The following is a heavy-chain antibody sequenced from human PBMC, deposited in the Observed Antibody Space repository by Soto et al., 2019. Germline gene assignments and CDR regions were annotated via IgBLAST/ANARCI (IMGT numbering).Heavy chain of an antibody. V-gene: IGHV1-69*06. D-gene: IGHD1-26*01. CDR1: GGTFSSYA. Sequence: QVQLVQSGAEVKKPGSSVKVSCKASGGTFSSYAISWVRQAPGQGLEWMGGIIPIFGTANYAQKFQGRVTITANISTSTAYRDRGSLSSGDRAVYYCARGGGVGATTGWDWGQGTLVTVSS. CDR2: IIPIFGTA. J-gene: IGHJ4*02. CDR3: ARGGGVGATTGWD.